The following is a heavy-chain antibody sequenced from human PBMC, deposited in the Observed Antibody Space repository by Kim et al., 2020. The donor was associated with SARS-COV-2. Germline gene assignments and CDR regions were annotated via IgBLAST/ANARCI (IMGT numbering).Heavy chain of an antibody. J-gene: IGHJ4*02. CDR3: ARRGRVRGVIIDY. CDR1: GFTVSSNY. Sequence: GGSLRLSCAASGFTVSSNYMSWVRQAPGKGLEWVSVIYSGGSTYYADSVKGRFTISRDNSKNTLYLQMNSLRAEDTAVYYCARRGRVRGVIIDYWGQGTLVTVSS. V-gene: IGHV3-53*01. D-gene: IGHD3-10*01. CDR2: IYSGGST.